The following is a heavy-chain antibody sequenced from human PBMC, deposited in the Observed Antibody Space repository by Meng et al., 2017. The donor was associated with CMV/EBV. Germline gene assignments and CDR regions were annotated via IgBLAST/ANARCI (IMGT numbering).Heavy chain of an antibody. D-gene: IGHD5-12*01. V-gene: IGHV1-69*10. CDR2: IIPILGIA. CDR1: GGTFSSYA. J-gene: IGHJ6*02. Sequence: SVKVSCKASGGTFSSYAISWVRQAPGQGLEWMGGIIPILGIANYAQKFQGRVTITADKSTSTAYMELSGLRSEDTAVYYCAASSIPGYSGPDYYYGMDVWGQGTTVTVSS. CDR3: AASSIPGYSGPDYYYGMDV.